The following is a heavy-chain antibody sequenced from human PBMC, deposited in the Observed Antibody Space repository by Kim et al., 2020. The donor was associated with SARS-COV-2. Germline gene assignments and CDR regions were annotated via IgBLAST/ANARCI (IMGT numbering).Heavy chain of an antibody. J-gene: IGHJ4*02. Sequence: KFQGRVTITRDTSASTTYMELSSLRSEDTAVYYCARDTSGYSSGWYYFDYWGQGNLVTVSS. V-gene: IGHV1-3*01. CDR3: ARDTSGYSSGWYYFDY. D-gene: IGHD6-19*01.